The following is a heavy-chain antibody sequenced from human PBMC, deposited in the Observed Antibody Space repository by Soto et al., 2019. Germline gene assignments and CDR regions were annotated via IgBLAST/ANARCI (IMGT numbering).Heavy chain of an antibody. CDR2: INHSGST. D-gene: IGHD6-6*01. V-gene: IGHV4-34*01. CDR1: GGSFSGYY. J-gene: IGHJ5*02. CDR3: GRTARTNQQNWFDP. Sequence: QVQLQQWGAGLLKPSETLSLTCAVYGGSFSGYYWSWIRQPPGKGLEWIGEINHSGSTNYNPSLKSRVTISVDTSKNQFSLKLSSVTAADTAVYYCGRTARTNQQNWFDPWGQGTLVTVSS.